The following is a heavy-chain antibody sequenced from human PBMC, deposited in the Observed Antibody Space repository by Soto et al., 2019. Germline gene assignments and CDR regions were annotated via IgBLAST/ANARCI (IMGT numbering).Heavy chain of an antibody. CDR2: INAGNGNT. CDR1: GYTFTSYA. J-gene: IGHJ6*03. D-gene: IGHD3-10*01. CDR3: GKDNHPELHGSHGSRSKPYYFYYMDV. Sequence: ASVKVSCKASGYTFTSYAMHWVRQAPGQRLEWMGWINAGNGNTKYSQKFQGRVTITRDTSASTAYMELSSLRSEDTAVYYCGKDNHPELHGSHGSRSKPYYFYYMDVRRKGTTVTVSS. V-gene: IGHV1-3*01.